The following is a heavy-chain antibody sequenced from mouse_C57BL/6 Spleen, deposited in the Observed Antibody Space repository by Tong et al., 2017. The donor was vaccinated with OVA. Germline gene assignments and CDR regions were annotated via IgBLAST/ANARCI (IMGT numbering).Heavy chain of an antibody. D-gene: IGHD2-3*01. CDR3: ARDRYDGYLDY. V-gene: IGHV5-4*01. Sequence: EVQLQESGGDLVKPGGSLKLSCAASGFTFSSYAMSWVRQTPEKRLEWVATISSGGSYTYYPDNVKGRFTISRDNAKNNLYLQMSHLKSEDTAMYYCARDRYDGYLDYWGQGTTLTVSS. J-gene: IGHJ2*01. CDR1: GFTFSSYA. CDR2: ISSGGSYT.